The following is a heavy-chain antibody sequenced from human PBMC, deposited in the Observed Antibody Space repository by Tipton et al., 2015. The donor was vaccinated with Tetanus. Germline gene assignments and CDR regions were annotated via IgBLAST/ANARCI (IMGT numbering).Heavy chain of an antibody. CDR3: ARGLTSPSMGVWFDP. CDR2: INHSGST. Sequence: TLSLTCAVYGGSFSGYNWSWIRQPPGKGLEWIGDINHSGSTNYSPSLKSRVTISVDTSKNQFSLNLNSVTAADTAIYYRARGLTSPSMGVWFDPWGQGTLVTVSS. J-gene: IGHJ5*02. CDR1: GGSFSGYN. D-gene: IGHD2-2*01. V-gene: IGHV4-34*01.